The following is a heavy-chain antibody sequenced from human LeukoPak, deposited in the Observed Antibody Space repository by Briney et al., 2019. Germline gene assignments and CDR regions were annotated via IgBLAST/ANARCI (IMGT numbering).Heavy chain of an antibody. CDR3: AKDLVLLWFGELRLFDY. V-gene: IGHV3-23*01. Sequence: PGGSLRLSCAASGFTFSTYGMSWVRQAPGKGLEWVSTLSTSTTRTYYADSVKGRFTISRDNSKRTLYLQMNSLRAEDTAVYYCAKDLVLLWFGELRLFDYWGQGTLVTVSS. CDR1: GFTFSTYG. J-gene: IGHJ4*02. CDR2: LSTSTTRT. D-gene: IGHD3-10*01.